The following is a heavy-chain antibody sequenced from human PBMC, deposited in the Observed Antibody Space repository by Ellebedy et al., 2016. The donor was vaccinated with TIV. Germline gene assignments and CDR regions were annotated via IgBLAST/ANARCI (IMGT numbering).Heavy chain of an antibody. CDR3: ARDARDFDY. CDR1: GFTFSSYA. Sequence: GESLKISCAASGFTFSSYAMSWVRQAPGKGLEWVSAISGSGGSTYYADSVKGRFTISRDNSKNTLYLQMNSLRAEDTAVYYCARDARDFDYWGQGALVTVSS. J-gene: IGHJ4*02. V-gene: IGHV3-23*01. CDR2: ISGSGGST.